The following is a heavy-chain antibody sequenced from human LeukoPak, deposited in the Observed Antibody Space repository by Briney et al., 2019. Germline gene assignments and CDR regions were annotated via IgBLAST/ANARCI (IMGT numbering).Heavy chain of an antibody. D-gene: IGHD2-8*01. CDR1: GFTFSSYG. V-gene: IGHV3-30*18. J-gene: IGHJ4*02. CDR3: AKDLGGYCTNGVCYTFDY. CDR2: ISYDGSNK. Sequence: GGSLRLSCAASGFTFSSYGMPWVRQAPGKGLEWVAVISYDGSNKYYADSVKGRFTISRDNSKNTLYLQMNSLRAEDTAVYYCAKDLGGYCTNGVCYTFDYWGQGTLVTVSS.